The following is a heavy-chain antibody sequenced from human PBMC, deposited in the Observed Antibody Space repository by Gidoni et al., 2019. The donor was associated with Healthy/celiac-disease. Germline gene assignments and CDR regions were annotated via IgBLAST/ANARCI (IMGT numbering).Heavy chain of an antibody. V-gene: IGHV3-21*01. CDR3: ARGDSSYDILTGYPNYFDY. CDR1: GFTFSSHS. D-gene: IGHD3-9*01. CDR2: ISSSSSYI. J-gene: IGHJ4*02. Sequence: EVQLVESGGGLVKPGGSLRPSCAASGFTFSSHSINWVRQAPGKGLEWVSSISSSSSYIYYADSVKGRFTISRDNAKNSLYLQMNSLRAEDTAVYYCARGDSSYDILTGYPNYFDYWGQGTLVTVSS.